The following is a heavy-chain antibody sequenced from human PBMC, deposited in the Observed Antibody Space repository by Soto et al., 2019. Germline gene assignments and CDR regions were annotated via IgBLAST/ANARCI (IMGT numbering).Heavy chain of an antibody. V-gene: IGHV1-18*04. J-gene: IGHJ6*02. CDR3: ARELTMILDV. Sequence: VKDSCKAYGYTLTIYGISWVRQAPGQGLEWMGWISAYNGNTNYAQKLQGRVTMTTDTSTSTAYMELRSLRSDDTAVYYCARELTMILDVWGQGTTVTVSS. D-gene: IGHD3-22*01. CDR1: GYTLTIYG. CDR2: ISAYNGNT.